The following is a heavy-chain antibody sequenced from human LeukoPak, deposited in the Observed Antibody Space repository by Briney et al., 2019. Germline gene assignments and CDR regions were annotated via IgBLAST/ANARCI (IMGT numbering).Heavy chain of an antibody. D-gene: IGHD3-10*01. CDR3: ARDEGGRHYYGSGSRVY. Sequence: SETLSLTCAVYGGSFSGYYWSWIRQPPGKGLEWIGEINHSGSTNYNPSLKSRVTISTDTSRNQFSLKLSSVTAADTAVYFCARDEGGRHYYGSGSRVYWGQGTLVTVSS. CDR2: INHSGST. CDR1: GGSFSGYY. V-gene: IGHV4-34*01. J-gene: IGHJ4*02.